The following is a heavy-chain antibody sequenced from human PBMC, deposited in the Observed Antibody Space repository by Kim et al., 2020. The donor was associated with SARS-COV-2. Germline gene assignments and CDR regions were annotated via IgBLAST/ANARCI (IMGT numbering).Heavy chain of an antibody. J-gene: IGHJ1*01. D-gene: IGHD2-15*01. CDR1: GYTFTNYG. CDR3: ARGCSGGSCYSFEYFQH. CDR2: ISAYNGNT. V-gene: IGHV1-18*04. Sequence: ASVKVSCKASGYTFTNYGISWVRQAPGQGLEWMGWISAYNGNTNYAQKLQGRVTMTTDTSTSTAYMELRSLRSDDTAVYYCARGCSGGSCYSFEYFQHWGQGTLVTVSS.